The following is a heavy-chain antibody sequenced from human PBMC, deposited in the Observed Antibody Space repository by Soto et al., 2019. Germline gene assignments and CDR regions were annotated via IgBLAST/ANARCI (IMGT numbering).Heavy chain of an antibody. J-gene: IGHJ5*02. CDR3: AKDAVAENGVCDCFAP. CDR2: IHGRGGGP. CDR1: GINCRNYA. D-gene: IGHD1-1*01. Sequence: EVQLLASGGGLVQPGGSLRLSCAASGINCRNYAMSWVRQAPGHELEWFSSIHGRGGGPYCADSVKGRFTVSRDDSKETLYVQLSSLRAGDTAIYYCAKDAVAENGVCDCFAPCGHVTLVIVSA. V-gene: IGHV3-23*01.